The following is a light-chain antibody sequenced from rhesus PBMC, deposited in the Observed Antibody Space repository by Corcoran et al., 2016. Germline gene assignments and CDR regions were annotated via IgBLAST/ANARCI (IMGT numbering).Light chain of an antibody. CDR2: SAS. V-gene: IGKV3-35*01. J-gene: IGKJ3*01. CDR3: QQYNDWIFT. CDR1: QSVSSN. Sequence: EIVLTQSPATLSLSPGERAALSCRASQSVSSNLAWYQQKPGQGPRLLIYSASNRATGIPDRCSGSGSGTDFTLTIRSLEPEDVGVYYCQQYNDWIFTFGPGTKVDIK.